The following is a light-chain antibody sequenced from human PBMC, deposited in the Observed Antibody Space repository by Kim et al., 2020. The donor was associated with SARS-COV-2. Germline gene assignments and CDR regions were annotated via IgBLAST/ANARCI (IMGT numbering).Light chain of an antibody. CDR3: QVWDSSSDHPV. J-gene: IGLJ3*02. CDR2: YDS. CDR1: NLGSKS. V-gene: IGLV3-21*04. Sequence: SYELTQPPSVSVAPGKTARITCGGNNLGSKSVHWYQQKPGQAPVLVIYYDSDRPSGIPERFSGSNSGNTANLTISRVEAGDEADYYCQVWDSSSDHPVFGGGTKFTVL.